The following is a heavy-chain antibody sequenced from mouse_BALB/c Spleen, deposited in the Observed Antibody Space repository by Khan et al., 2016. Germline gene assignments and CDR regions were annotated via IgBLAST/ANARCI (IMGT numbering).Heavy chain of an antibody. D-gene: IGHD1-1*01. CDR3: ARYYYGGAPWFAY. CDR1: GFSITSDYS. Sequence: EVKLEESGPDLVKPSQSLSLTCTVTGFSITSDYSWHWIRQFPGNKLEWMGYIHYSGSTNYNPSLKSRISITRDTSKNQFFLQLNSVTTEDTATFYCARYYYGGAPWFAYWGQGTLVTVSA. V-gene: IGHV3-1*02. J-gene: IGHJ3*01. CDR2: IHYSGST.